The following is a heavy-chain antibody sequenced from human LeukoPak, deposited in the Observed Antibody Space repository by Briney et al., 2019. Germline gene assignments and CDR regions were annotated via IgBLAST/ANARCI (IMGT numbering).Heavy chain of an antibody. J-gene: IGHJ3*02. CDR1: GFTFSSYS. Sequence: GGSLRLSCAASGFTFSSYSMNWVRQAPGKGLEWVSSISSSSSYIYYADSVKGRFTISRDNAKNSLYLQMNSLRAEDTAVHYCARVVWFGELPRAFDIWGQGTMVTVSS. CDR3: ARVVWFGELPRAFDI. D-gene: IGHD3-10*01. CDR2: ISSSSSYI. V-gene: IGHV3-21*01.